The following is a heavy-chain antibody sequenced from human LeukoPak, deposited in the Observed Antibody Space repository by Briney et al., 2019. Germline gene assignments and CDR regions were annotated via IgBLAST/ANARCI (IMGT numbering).Heavy chain of an antibody. Sequence: RPGGSLRTSCAASGFTFSSYDMHWVRQATGKGLHWVSSIGTAGDTYYPGSVKGRFTISRENAMNSLYLQMNSLRAGDTAVYYCARVGTYCTNGVCYTVFDYWGQGTLVTVSS. D-gene: IGHD2-8*01. V-gene: IGHV3-13*01. CDR2: IGTAGDT. J-gene: IGHJ4*02. CDR1: GFTFSSYD. CDR3: ARVGTYCTNGVCYTVFDY.